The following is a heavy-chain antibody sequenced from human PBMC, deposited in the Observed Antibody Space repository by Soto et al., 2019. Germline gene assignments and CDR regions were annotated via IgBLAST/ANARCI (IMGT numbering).Heavy chain of an antibody. CDR3: TTIVVVVAATDYYYGMDV. CDR1: GFTCSNAC. J-gene: IGHJ6*02. Sequence: GSLRVSCAASGFTCSNACMSWVRQAPGKGLEWVGRIKSKTDGGTTDYAAPVKGRFTISRDDSKNTLYLQMNSLKTEDTAVYYCTTIVVVVAATDYYYGMDVWGQGTTVTVSS. V-gene: IGHV3-15*01. CDR2: IKSKTDGGTT. D-gene: IGHD2-15*01.